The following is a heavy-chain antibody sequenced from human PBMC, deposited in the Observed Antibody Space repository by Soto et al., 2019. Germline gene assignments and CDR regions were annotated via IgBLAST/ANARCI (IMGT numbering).Heavy chain of an antibody. CDR1: GGSFSGYY. CDR2: INHSGST. D-gene: IGHD2-2*01. Sequence: QVQLQHWGAGLLKPSETLSLTCAVNGGSFSGYYWSWIRQPPGKGLEWIGEINHSGSTNYNPSLKSRVTISVDTSKNQFSLKLSSVTAADTAVYYCARGRIVVVPAARHNWFDPWGQGTLVTVSS. J-gene: IGHJ5*02. V-gene: IGHV4-34*01. CDR3: ARGRIVVVPAARHNWFDP.